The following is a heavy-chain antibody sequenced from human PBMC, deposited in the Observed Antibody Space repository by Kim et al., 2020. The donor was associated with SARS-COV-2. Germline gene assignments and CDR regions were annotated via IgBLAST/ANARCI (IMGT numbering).Heavy chain of an antibody. CDR3: ARDCLPITMVRGVVSGMDV. V-gene: IGHV1-46*01. CDR1: GYTFTSYY. D-gene: IGHD3-10*01. J-gene: IGHJ6*02. CDR2: INPSGGST. Sequence: ASVKVSCKASGYTFTSYYMHWVRQAPGQGLEWMGIINPSGGSTSYAQKFQGRVTMTRDTSTSTVYMELSSLRSEDTAVYYCARDCLPITMVRGVVSGMDVWGQGTTVTVSS.